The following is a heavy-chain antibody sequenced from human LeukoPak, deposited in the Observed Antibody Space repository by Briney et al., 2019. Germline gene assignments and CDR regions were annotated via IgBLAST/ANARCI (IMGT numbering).Heavy chain of an antibody. Sequence: GGSQRLSCAASGFTFDDYAMHWVRQAPGKCLEWVSLISGDGGSTYYADSVKGRFTISRDNSKNPLYLQMNSLRTEDTALYYCAKDIGRFYMDVWGKGTTVTVSS. J-gene: IGHJ6*03. D-gene: IGHD1-26*01. V-gene: IGHV3-43*02. CDR2: ISGDGGST. CDR3: AKDIGRFYMDV. CDR1: GFTFDDYA.